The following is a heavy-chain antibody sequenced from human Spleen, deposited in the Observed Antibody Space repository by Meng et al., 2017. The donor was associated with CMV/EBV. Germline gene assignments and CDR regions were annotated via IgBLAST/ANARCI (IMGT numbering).Heavy chain of an antibody. CDR2: IRYDGSNR. CDR3: ARGGPGIEPFNCIDP. Sequence: SGFTFNNYDMHWVRQAPGKGLEWVAFIRYDGSNRYYADSVKGRFTISRDNSKNTLLLQMDSLRVEDTAVYYCARGGPGIEPFNCIDPWGQGTLVTVSS. J-gene: IGHJ5*02. D-gene: IGHD6-13*01. V-gene: IGHV3-30*02. CDR1: GFTFNNYD.